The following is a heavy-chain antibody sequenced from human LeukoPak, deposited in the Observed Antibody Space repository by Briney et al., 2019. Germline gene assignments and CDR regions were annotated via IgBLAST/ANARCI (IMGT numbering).Heavy chain of an antibody. CDR1: GYTFTGYY. CDR2: INPNSGDT. J-gene: IGHJ4*02. CDR3: VRAGHDY. Sequence: ASVKVSCKASGYTFTGYYVEWVRQAPGRGLEWMGEINPNSGDTNYAQKFQGRVTMSRDRSIGTAYMELSRLRSDDTAVYYCVRAGHDYWGQGTLVTVSS. V-gene: IGHV1-2*02.